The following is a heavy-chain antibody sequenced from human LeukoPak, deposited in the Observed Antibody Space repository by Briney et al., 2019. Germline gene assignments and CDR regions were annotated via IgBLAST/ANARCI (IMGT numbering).Heavy chain of an antibody. CDR3: ARVLWFGESRGGLDY. D-gene: IGHD3-10*01. J-gene: IGHJ4*02. CDR2: INPNSGGT. Sequence: ASGKVSCKASGYTFTDFYMHWVRQAPGQGLEWMGWINPNSGGTNYAQKFQGRVTMTRDTSISTAYMELSRLRSDDTAVYYCARVLWFGESRGGLDYWGQGTLVTVSS. CDR1: GYTFTDFY. V-gene: IGHV1-2*02.